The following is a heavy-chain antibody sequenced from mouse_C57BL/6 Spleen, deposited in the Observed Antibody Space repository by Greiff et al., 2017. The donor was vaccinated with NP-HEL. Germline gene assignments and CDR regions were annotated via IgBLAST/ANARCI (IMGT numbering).Heavy chain of an antibody. CDR2: INPGSGGT. D-gene: IGHD2-5*01. CDR1: GYAFTNYL. V-gene: IGHV1-54*01. J-gene: IGHJ4*01. CDR3: ARTNSNGAMDY. Sequence: QVQLKQSGAELVRPGTSVKVSCKASGYAFTNYLIEWVKQRPGQGLEWIGVINPGSGGTNYNEKFKGKATLTADKSSSTAYMQLSSLTSEDSAVYFCARTNSNGAMDYWGQGTSVTVSS.